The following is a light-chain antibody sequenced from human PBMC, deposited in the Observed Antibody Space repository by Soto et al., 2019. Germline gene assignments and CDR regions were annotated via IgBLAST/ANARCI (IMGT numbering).Light chain of an antibody. J-gene: IGLJ2*01. Sequence: QSALAQPPSVSESPGQSITISCTGTSSDVGAYNYVSWYQQHPGKAPKLMIYDVNIRPSGVSNRFSGSKSGNTASLTISGLQAEDEADYYCTSWTTSTTMKFGGGTK. CDR2: DVN. V-gene: IGLV2-14*01. CDR3: TSWTTSTTMK. CDR1: SSDVGAYNY.